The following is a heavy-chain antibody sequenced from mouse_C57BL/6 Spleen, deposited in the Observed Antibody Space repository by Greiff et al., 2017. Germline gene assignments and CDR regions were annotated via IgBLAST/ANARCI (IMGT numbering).Heavy chain of an antibody. CDR3: ARSDYGSYYAMDY. Sequence: QVQLQQPGAELVKPGASVKMSCKASGYTFTSYWITWVTQRPGQGLEWIGDIYPGSGSTNYNEKFKSKATLTVDTSSSTAYMQLSSLTSEDSAVYYCARSDYGSYYAMDYWGQGTSVTVSS. CDR2: IYPGSGST. CDR1: GYTFTSYW. V-gene: IGHV1-55*01. J-gene: IGHJ4*01. D-gene: IGHD2-4*01.